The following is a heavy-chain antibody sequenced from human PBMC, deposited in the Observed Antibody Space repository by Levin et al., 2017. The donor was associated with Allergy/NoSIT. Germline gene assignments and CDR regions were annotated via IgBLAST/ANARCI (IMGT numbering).Heavy chain of an antibody. V-gene: IGHV1-69*01. CDR1: GGTFSSYA. D-gene: IGHD6-13*01. CDR3: ASSGYSSSWYENWFDP. CDR2: IIPIFGTA. Sequence: KISCKASGGTFSSYAISWVRQAPGQGLEWMGGIIPIFGTANYAQKFQGRVTITADESTSTAYMELSSLRSEDTAVYYCASSGYSSSWYENWFDPWGQGTLVTVSS. J-gene: IGHJ5*02.